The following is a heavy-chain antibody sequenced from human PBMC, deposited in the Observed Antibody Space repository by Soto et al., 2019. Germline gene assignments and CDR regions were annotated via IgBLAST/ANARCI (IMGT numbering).Heavy chain of an antibody. D-gene: IGHD2-21*02. V-gene: IGHV3-23*05. CDR3: AKDAVSGDGLWLMDH. Sequence: GGSLSLSCAASGFSFSIYAMTWFRQAPWKGLECVSGIYGSGGGIEYADSVKGRFTISRDNSKNTLYLQMNSLRAEDTAVYYCAKDAVSGDGLWLMDHWGQGTLVTVSS. CDR1: GFSFSIYA. J-gene: IGHJ4*02. CDR2: IYGSGGGI.